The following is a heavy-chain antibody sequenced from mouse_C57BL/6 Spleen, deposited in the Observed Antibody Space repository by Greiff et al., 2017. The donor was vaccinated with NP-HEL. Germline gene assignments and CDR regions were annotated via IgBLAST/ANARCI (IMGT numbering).Heavy chain of an antibody. V-gene: IGHV1-80*01. Sequence: VQLQQSGAELVKPGASVKISCKASGYAFSSYWMNWVKQRPGKGLEWIGQIYPGDGDTNYNGKFKGKATLTADKSSSTAYMQLSSLTSEDSAVYFCARDDYYGSSYRYFDVWGTGTTVTVSS. CDR1: GYAFSSYW. CDR2: IYPGDGDT. D-gene: IGHD1-1*01. CDR3: ARDDYYGSSYRYFDV. J-gene: IGHJ1*03.